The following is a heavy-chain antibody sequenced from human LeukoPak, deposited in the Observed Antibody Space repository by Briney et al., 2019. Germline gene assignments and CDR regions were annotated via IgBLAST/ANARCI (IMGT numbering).Heavy chain of an antibody. Sequence: ASVKVSCKASGYTFTSYYMHWVRQAPGQGLEWMGIINPSGGSRSYAQKFQGRVTMTRDTSTSTVYMELSSLRSEDTAVYYCARSRSYYYDSSGYYSDYWGQGTLVTVSS. CDR3: ARSRSYYYDSSGYYSDY. V-gene: IGHV1-46*01. D-gene: IGHD3-22*01. J-gene: IGHJ4*02. CDR2: INPSGGSR. CDR1: GYTFTSYY.